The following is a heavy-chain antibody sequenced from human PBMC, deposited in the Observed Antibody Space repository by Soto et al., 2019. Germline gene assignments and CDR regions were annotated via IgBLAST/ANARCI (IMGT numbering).Heavy chain of an antibody. J-gene: IGHJ4*02. CDR3: ATSYGSGSSPFDY. D-gene: IGHD3-10*01. Sequence: QVQLVQSGAEVKKPGSSVKVSCKASGDTFSFYTLNWVRQAPGQGFEWVGRVNPILAMSSSAHKFQGKVSMFADKSTGTAEMALRSLRSDDTAVYYCATSYGSGSSPFDYWGQGALVTVSS. V-gene: IGHV1-69*02. CDR2: VNPILAMS. CDR1: GDTFSFYT.